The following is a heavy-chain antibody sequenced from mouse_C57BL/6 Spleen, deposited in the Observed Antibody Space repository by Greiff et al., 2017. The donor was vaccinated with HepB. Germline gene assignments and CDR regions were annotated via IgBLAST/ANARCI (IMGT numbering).Heavy chain of an antibody. D-gene: IGHD1-1*01. V-gene: IGHV15-2*01. CDR1: DSEVFPIAY. CDR3: ARPYYGSSYPWYFDV. Sequence: VQLQQSGSELRSPGSSVKLSCKDFDSEVFPIAYMSWVRQKPGHGFEWIGGILPSIGRTIYGEKFEDKATLDADTLSNTAYLELNSLTSEDSAIYYCARPYYGSSYPWYFDVWGTGTTVTVSS. J-gene: IGHJ1*03. CDR2: ILPSIGRT.